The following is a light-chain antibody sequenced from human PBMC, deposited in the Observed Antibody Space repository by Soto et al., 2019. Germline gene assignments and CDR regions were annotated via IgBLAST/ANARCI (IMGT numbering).Light chain of an antibody. Sequence: EIVLTQSPGTLSLSPGERATLSCRASQSVTSSYLAWYQLKPGQAPRILIYGASNRATGIPDRFSGSGSGTDFTLTISRLEPEDFAVYFRQQYGNSPPNTFGPGTKVEI. CDR3: QQYGNSPPNT. CDR1: QSVTSSY. J-gene: IGKJ2*01. CDR2: GAS. V-gene: IGKV3-20*01.